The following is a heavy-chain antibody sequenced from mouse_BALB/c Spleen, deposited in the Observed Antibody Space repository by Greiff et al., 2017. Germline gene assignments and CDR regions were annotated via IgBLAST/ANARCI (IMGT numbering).Heavy chain of an antibody. D-gene: IGHD3-1*01. Sequence: EVHLVESGGGLVKPGGSLKLSCAASGFTFSSYAMSWVRQSPEKRLEWVAEISSGGSYTYYPDTVTGRFTISRDNAKNTLYLEMSSLRSEDTAMYYCAREELGSYYNAMDYWGQGTSVTVSS. CDR1: GFTFSSYA. J-gene: IGHJ4*01. CDR3: AREELGSYYNAMDY. V-gene: IGHV5-9-4*01. CDR2: ISSGGSYT.